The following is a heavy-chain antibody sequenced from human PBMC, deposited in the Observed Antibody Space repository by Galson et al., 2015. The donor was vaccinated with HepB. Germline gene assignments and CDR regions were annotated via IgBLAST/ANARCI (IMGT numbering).Heavy chain of an antibody. Sequence: ETLSLTCTVSGGSISSYYWSWIRQPAGKGLEWIGRIYTSGSTNYNPSLKSRVTMSVDTSKNQFSLKLSSVTAADTAVYYCARDANSYGADNWFDPWGQGTLVTVSS. D-gene: IGHD4-17*01. J-gene: IGHJ5*02. CDR3: ARDANSYGADNWFDP. CDR2: IYTSGST. V-gene: IGHV4-4*07. CDR1: GGSISSYY.